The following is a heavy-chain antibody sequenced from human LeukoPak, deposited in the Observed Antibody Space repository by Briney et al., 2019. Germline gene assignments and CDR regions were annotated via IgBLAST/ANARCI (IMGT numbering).Heavy chain of an antibody. J-gene: IGHJ3*02. CDR3: ARVNPLLAPGAFDI. CDR2: IKQDGSEK. CDR1: GFTFSNYW. Sequence: GGSLRLSCAASGFTFSNYWMTWVRQAPGKGLAWVANIKQDGSEKYYADSVKGRFTISRDNVKNLVSLQMSSLRGEDTAVYFCARVNPLLAPGAFDIWGQGTMVAVSS. V-gene: IGHV3-7*01. D-gene: IGHD2-15*01.